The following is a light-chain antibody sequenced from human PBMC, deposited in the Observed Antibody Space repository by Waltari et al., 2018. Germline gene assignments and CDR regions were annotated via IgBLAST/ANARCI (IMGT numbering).Light chain of an antibody. CDR2: DAS. CDR3: QQRSNWLS. J-gene: IGKJ4*01. Sequence: ETVLTQSPATLSLSAGERATLSCRASQSVGGSLAWYQQKPGQAPRLLIYDASKRATGIPARFNGSGSGTDFTLTISSLEPEDFAVYYCQQRSNWLSFGGGTKVEIK. CDR1: QSVGGS. V-gene: IGKV3-11*01.